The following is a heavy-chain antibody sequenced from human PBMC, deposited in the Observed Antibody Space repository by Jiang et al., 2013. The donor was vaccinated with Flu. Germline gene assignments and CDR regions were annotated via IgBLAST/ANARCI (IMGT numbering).Heavy chain of an antibody. CDR3: SRGYYGSGSYFGY. J-gene: IGHJ4*02. D-gene: IGHD3-10*01. Sequence: LLKPSETLSLTCTVSGGSISSSSYYWGWIRQPPGKGLEWIGSIYYSGSTYYNPSLKSRVTISVDTSKNQFSLKLSSVTAADTAVYYCSRGYYGSGSYFGYWGQGTLVTVSS. V-gene: IGHV4-39*01. CDR1: GGSISSSSYY. CDR2: IYYSGST.